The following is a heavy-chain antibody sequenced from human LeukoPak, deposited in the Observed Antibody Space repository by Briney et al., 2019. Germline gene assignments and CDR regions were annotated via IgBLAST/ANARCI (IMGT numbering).Heavy chain of an antibody. D-gene: IGHD5-24*01. CDR1: GFTFDDYA. CDR3: ARESSRDGYNSDYYFDY. J-gene: IGHJ4*02. CDR2: ISWNSANI. Sequence: PGRSLRLSCAASGFTFDDYAMDWVRQGPGKGQEWVAGISWNSANIAYADSVEGRFTISRDNAKNSLYLEMTSLRAEDTALYYCARESSRDGYNSDYYFDYWGQGTPVSVSS. V-gene: IGHV3-9*01.